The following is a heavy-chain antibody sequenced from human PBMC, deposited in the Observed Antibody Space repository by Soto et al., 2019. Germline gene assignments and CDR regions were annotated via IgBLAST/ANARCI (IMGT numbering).Heavy chain of an antibody. D-gene: IGHD3-22*01. V-gene: IGHV1-69*06. CDR1: GGTFSSYA. J-gene: IGHJ4*02. CDR2: IIPIFGTA. Sequence: ASVKVSCKASGGTFSSYAISWVRQAPGQGLEWMGGIIPIFGTANYAQKFQGRVTITADKSTSTAYMELSSLRSEDTAVYYCASSVHNYYDSSGYRSPFDYWGQGTLATVSS. CDR3: ASSVHNYYDSSGYRSPFDY.